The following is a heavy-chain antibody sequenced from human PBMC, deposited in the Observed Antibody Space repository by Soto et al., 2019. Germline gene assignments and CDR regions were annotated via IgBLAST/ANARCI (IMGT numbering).Heavy chain of an antibody. D-gene: IGHD3-3*01. J-gene: IGHJ5*02. CDR1: GGSFSGYY. V-gene: IGHV4-34*01. CDR3: ARGRGTIFGVVISRDTWFDP. CDR2: INHSGST. Sequence: QVQLQQWGAGLLKSSETLSLTCAVYGGSFSGYYWSWIRQPPGKGLEWIGEINHSGSTNYNPSLKSRVTISVDTSKNQFSLKLSSVTAADTAVYYCARGRGTIFGVVISRDTWFDPWGQGTLVTVSS.